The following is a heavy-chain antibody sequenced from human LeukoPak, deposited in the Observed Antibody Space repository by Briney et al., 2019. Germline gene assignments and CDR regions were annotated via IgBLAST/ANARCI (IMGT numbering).Heavy chain of an antibody. J-gene: IGHJ4*02. CDR3: ARDNTGDY. D-gene: IGHD1-14*01. Sequence: ASVKVSCKASGYTLTVYYMHWVRQAPGQSLEWMGWINPNSGGTNYAQKFQGRVTMTRDTSISTVYMELTSLTSDDTAVYYCARDNTGDYWGQGTLVTVSS. V-gene: IGHV1-2*02. CDR1: GYTLTVYY. CDR2: INPNSGGT.